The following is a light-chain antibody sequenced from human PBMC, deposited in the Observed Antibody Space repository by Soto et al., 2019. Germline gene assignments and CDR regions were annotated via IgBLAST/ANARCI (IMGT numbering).Light chain of an antibody. CDR1: QYINTR. CDR3: HQRQSWPRT. Sequence: EIVLTQSPATLSSSPGDRVTLSCRASQYINTRLAWYQHRPGQAPRLLIYQTSIRAAGIPARFSASGTGTDFTPTISDVQPEDFAVYYCHQRQSWPRTFGQGTKVDI. CDR2: QTS. J-gene: IGKJ1*01. V-gene: IGKV3-11*01.